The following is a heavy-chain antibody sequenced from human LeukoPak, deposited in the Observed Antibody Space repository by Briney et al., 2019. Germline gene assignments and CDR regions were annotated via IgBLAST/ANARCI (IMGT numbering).Heavy chain of an antibody. V-gene: IGHV3-30*02. CDR3: AKVSLNMVNDAFDI. D-gene: IGHD4/OR15-4a*01. J-gene: IGHJ3*02. Sequence: PGGSLRLSCAASGFIFSSHGMHWVRQAPDKGLEWVAFIRYDGSRKYYADSVKGRFTISRDNSKNTLYLQMNSLRAEDTAMYYCAKVSLNMVNDAFDIWGQGTMVSVSS. CDR2: IRYDGSRK. CDR1: GFIFSSHG.